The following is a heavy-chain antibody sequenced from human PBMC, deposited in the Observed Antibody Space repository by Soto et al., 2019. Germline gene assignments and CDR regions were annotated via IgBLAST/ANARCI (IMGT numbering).Heavy chain of an antibody. CDR1: GFTFSSYA. V-gene: IGHV3-30-3*01. Sequence: PGGSLRLSCAASGFTFSSYAMHWVRQAPGKGLEWVAVISYDGSNKYYADSVKGRFTISRDNSKNTLYLQMNSLRAEDTAVYYCARDTAAAGGRAFDIWGQGTMVTVSS. D-gene: IGHD6-13*01. CDR3: ARDTAAAGGRAFDI. CDR2: ISYDGSNK. J-gene: IGHJ3*02.